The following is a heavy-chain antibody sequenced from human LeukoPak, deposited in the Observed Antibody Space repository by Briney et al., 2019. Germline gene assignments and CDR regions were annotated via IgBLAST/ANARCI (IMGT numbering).Heavy chain of an antibody. CDR3: ARLFYNWGIDY. Sequence: SETLSLTCTVSGGSISSSYWSWIRQPPGKGLEWIGYIHHSGSTSSNPSLKSRVTISVDTSKNRFSLKLISVTVADTAVYYCARLFYNWGIDYWGQGTLVTVSS. CDR2: IHHSGST. CDR1: GGSISSSY. J-gene: IGHJ4*02. V-gene: IGHV4-59*08. D-gene: IGHD1-20*01.